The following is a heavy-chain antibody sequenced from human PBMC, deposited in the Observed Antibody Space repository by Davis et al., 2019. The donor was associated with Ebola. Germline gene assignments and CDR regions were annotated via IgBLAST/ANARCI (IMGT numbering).Heavy chain of an antibody. J-gene: IGHJ1*01. D-gene: IGHD2-21*02. CDR1: CGSISSSSYY. Sequence: PSETLSLTCTVSCGSISSSSYYWGWIRQPPGKGLEWIGSIYYSGSTYYNPSLKSRVTISVDTSKNQFSLKLSSVTAADTAVYYCARPCGGDCYSAEYFQHWGQGTLVTVSS. CDR3: ARPCGGDCYSAEYFQH. CDR2: IYYSGST. V-gene: IGHV4-39*01.